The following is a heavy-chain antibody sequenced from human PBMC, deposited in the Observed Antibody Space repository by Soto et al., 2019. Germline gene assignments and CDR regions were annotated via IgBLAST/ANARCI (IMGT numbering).Heavy chain of an antibody. CDR1: GFTFTSSA. V-gene: IGHV1-58*01. CDR2: IVVGSGNT. D-gene: IGHD3-3*01. Sequence: SVKVSCKASGFTFTSSAVQWVRQARGQRLEWIGWIVVGSGNTNYAQKFQERVTITRDMSTSTAYMELSSLRSEDTAVYYCGADSDYDLWRGFPLGMDPWGQGTLVTVSS. CDR3: GADSDYDLWRGFPLGMDP. J-gene: IGHJ5*02.